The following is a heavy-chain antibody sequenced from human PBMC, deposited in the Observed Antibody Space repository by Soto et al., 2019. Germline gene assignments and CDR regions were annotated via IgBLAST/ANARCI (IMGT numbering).Heavy chain of an antibody. CDR1: GDSITTSSYY. D-gene: IGHD3-10*01. J-gene: IGHJ6*02. CDR2: IYYGGNT. CDR3: ARRGDRGIHDSGSVSHGYQYGLDV. V-gene: IGHV4-39*01. Sequence: PSETLSLTCTVSGDSITTSSYYWAWIRQPPGKGLEWIGSIYYGGNTYYNPSLKGRVTISVDTSKSQFSLKLSSVTAADTAVYYCARRGDRGIHDSGSVSHGYQYGLDVWGQGTTITVSS.